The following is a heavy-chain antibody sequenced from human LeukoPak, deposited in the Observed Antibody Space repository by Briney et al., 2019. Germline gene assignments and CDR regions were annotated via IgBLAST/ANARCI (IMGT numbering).Heavy chain of an antibody. D-gene: IGHD3-22*01. J-gene: IGHJ4*02. V-gene: IGHV1-69*05. Sequence: ASVKVSCKASGGTFSSYAISWVRQAPGQGLEWMGGIIPIFGTANYAQKFQGRVTITTDESTSTAYMELSSLRSEDTAVYYCASTHDYYESSGPPFDYWGQGTLVTVSS. CDR3: ASTHDYYESSGPPFDY. CDR2: IIPIFGTA. CDR1: GGTFSSYA.